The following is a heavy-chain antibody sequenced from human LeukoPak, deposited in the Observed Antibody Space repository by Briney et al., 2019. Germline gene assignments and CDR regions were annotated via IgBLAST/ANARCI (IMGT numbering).Heavy chain of an antibody. D-gene: IGHD6-19*01. CDR3: ARVVAGSCYFDL. J-gene: IGHJ2*01. Sequence: ASVKVSCKASGYTFTSYAISWVRQAPGQGLEWMGWINTYNGNTNYAQKFQGRVTLTTDTYTSTAYMELRSLKSDDTAVYYCARVVAGSCYFDLWRRRTLVTVS. CDR2: INTYNGNT. V-gene: IGHV1-18*01. CDR1: GYTFTSYA.